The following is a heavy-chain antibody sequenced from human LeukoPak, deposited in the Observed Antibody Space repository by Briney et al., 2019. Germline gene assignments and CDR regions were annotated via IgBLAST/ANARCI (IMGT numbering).Heavy chain of an antibody. J-gene: IGHJ4*02. CDR1: GYTFTTYA. D-gene: IGHD1-14*01. V-gene: IGHV3-30*04. CDR3: ANERTLTFEN. Sequence: PGRSLRLSCAASGYTFTTYAMHWVRQAPGKGLEWVAVISYDGSKIYCADSVKGRFTISRDNSKNTLYLQMNNLRTEDTAFYYCANERTLTFENWGRGTLVTVSS. CDR2: ISYDGSKI.